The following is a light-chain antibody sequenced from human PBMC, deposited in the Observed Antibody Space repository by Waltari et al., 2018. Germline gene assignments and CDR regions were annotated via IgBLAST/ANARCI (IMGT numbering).Light chain of an antibody. J-gene: IGKJ2*01. CDR2: KAS. CDR3: QHYDSYQYA. V-gene: IGKV1-5*03. CDR1: ESVNRH. Sequence: IQVTQSPSTLSASVGDRVNITCRTSESVNRHLAWYQQKPGRAPNLLIYKASTLETGAPSKFSGSGSGTEFSLTITNLQRDDFATYFCQHYDSYQYAFGPGTKLEI.